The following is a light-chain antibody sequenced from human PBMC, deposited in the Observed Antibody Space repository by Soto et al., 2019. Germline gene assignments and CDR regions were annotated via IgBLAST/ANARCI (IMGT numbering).Light chain of an antibody. CDR3: QQRSNWPSIT. CDR2: DAS. CDR1: QSFTSS. Sequence: EIVLTQSPATLSLSPGKRATLPCRASQSFTSSLAWYQQKPGQAPRLLIYDASNRATGIPARFSGSGSGTDFTLTISSLEPEDFAVYYCQQRSNWPSITFGQGTRLEIK. J-gene: IGKJ5*01. V-gene: IGKV3-11*01.